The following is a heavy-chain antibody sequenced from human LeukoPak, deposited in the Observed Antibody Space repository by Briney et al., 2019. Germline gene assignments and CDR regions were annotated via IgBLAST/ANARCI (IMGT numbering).Heavy chain of an antibody. D-gene: IGHD2-15*01. J-gene: IGHJ5*02. CDR3: AKSAVVVVAAPNWFDP. Sequence: GGSLRLSCAASGFTFSDYSMNWVRQATGKGLEWVSAISGSGGSTYYADSVKGRFTISRDNSKNTLYLQMNSLRAEDTAVYYCAKSAVVVVAAPNWFDPWGQGTLVTVSS. CDR1: GFTFSDYS. CDR2: ISGSGGST. V-gene: IGHV3-23*01.